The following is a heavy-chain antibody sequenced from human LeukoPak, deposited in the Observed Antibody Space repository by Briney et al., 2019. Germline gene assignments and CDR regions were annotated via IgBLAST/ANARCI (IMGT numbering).Heavy chain of an antibody. Sequence: GGSLRLSCAASGFTFSSYGMHWVRQAPGKGLGWVSSISGSGGSTYYTDSVKGQFTISRDNSKSTVYLQMNSLRAEDTAVYYCAKDYYGSGRSLVFFDYWGQGTLVTVSS. J-gene: IGHJ4*02. V-gene: IGHV3-23*01. CDR1: GFTFSSYG. CDR2: ISGSGGST. D-gene: IGHD3-10*01. CDR3: AKDYYGSGRSLVFFDY.